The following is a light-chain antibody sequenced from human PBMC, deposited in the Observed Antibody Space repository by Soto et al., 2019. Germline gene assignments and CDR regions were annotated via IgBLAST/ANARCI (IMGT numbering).Light chain of an antibody. CDR1: QSISSY. V-gene: IGKV1-39*01. CDR2: AAS. CDR3: QQSYSIPST. J-gene: IGKJ2*01. Sequence: DIRMTQSPSSLSASVGDRVTITCRASQSISSYLNWYQQKPGKAPGLLIYAASSLQSGVPSRFSGSGSETDFTLTISSLQPEDFATYYCQQSYSIPSTFGQGTKLEIK.